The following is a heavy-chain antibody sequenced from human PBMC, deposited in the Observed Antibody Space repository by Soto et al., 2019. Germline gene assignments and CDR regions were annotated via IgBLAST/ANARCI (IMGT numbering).Heavy chain of an antibody. D-gene: IGHD3-3*01. CDR2: ISSSGSTT. J-gene: IGHJ4*02. Sequence: PGGSLRLSCEVSGFTFSSYEMSWVRQAPGKGLECIAYISSSGSTTDHADSVKGRFTVSRDNAKNSLYLEMNSLRVEDSGIYYCEKEENYFEMSGYAGRYFDYWGQGALVTVSS. V-gene: IGHV3-48*03. CDR1: GFTFSSYE. CDR3: EKEENYFEMSGYAGRYFDY.